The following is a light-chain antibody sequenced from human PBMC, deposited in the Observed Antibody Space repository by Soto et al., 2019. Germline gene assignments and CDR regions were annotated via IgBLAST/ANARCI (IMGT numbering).Light chain of an antibody. CDR1: QSISNY. CDR2: GAT. CDR3: QQSYSTPWT. V-gene: IGKV1-39*01. Sequence: DIQMTQSPSSLSASVGDRVTITCRASQSISNYLSWYQQKPGKAPKVLIYGATSLQGRVPSRFSGSGSGTDFTLTISSLQSEDFATYYCQQSYSTPWTFGQGTKVDIK. J-gene: IGKJ1*01.